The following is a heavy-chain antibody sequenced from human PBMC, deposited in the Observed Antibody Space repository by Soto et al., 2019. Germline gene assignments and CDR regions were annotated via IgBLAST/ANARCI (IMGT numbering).Heavy chain of an antibody. V-gene: IGHV5-51*01. J-gene: IGHJ6*04. CDR2: IYPGDSDT. Sequence: GESLKISCKGSGYSFTSYWIGWVRQMPGKGLEWMGIIYPGDSDTRYSPSFQGQVTISADKSISTAYLQWSSLKASDTAMYYCARSYYDFWRGYRAYGDYGMDVWGKGTTVTVS. CDR1: GYSFTSYW. D-gene: IGHD3-3*01. CDR3: ARSYYDFWRGYRAYGDYGMDV.